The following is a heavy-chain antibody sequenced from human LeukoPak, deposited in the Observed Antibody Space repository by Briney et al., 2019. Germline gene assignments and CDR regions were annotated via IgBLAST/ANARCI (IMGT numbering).Heavy chain of an antibody. J-gene: IGHJ4*02. V-gene: IGHV3-53*01. CDR1: GFTVSSNY. D-gene: IGHD4-17*01. CDR3: ARVRLRRVIDY. CDR2: IYGGGST. Sequence: GGSLRLSCAASGFTVSSNYMSWVRQAPGKGLEWVSVIYGGGSTYYADSVKGRFTISRDNSKNTLYLQMNSLRAEDTAVYYCARVRLRRVIDYWGQGTLVTVSS.